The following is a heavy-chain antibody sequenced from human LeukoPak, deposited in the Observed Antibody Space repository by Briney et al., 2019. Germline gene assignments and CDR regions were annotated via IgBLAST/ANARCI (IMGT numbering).Heavy chain of an antibody. V-gene: IGHV3-7*01. CDR2: IKQDESER. CDR3: ARLSAYYYGSYFYYYMDV. D-gene: IGHD3-10*01. Sequence: PGGSPRLSCEGSGFSFSSYWMTWVRQSPGKGPEWVANIKQDESERYTVDSVKGRFTISRDNAKNSVYLHMNSLRAEDTALYYCARLSAYYYGSYFYYYMDVWGKGTTVTVSS. CDR1: GFSFSSYW. J-gene: IGHJ6*03.